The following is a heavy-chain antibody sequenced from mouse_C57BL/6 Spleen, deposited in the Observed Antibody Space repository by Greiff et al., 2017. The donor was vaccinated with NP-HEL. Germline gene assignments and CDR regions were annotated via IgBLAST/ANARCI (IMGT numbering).Heavy chain of an antibody. V-gene: IGHV5-17*01. CDR1: GFTFSDYG. CDR2: ISSGSSTI. D-gene: IGHD2-4*01. CDR3: ARDDYDGYYAMDY. Sequence: EVKLVESGGGLVKPGGSLKLSCAASGFTFSDYGMHWVRQAPEKGLEWVAYISSGSSTIYYADTVKGRFTISRDNAKNTLFLQMTSLRSEDTAMYYCARDDYDGYYAMDYWGQGTSVTVSS. J-gene: IGHJ4*01.